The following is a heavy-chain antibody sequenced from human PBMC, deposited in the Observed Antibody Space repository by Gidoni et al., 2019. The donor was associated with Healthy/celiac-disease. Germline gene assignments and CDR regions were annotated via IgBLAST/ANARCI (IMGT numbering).Heavy chain of an antibody. V-gene: IGHV4-31*03. CDR1: AGSISSGGYY. D-gene: IGHD5-12*01. J-gene: IGHJ6*02. Sequence: QVQLQESGPGLVKPSQTLSLTCTVSAGSISSGGYYWSWIRQQPGKGLEWIGYIYYSGSTYYNPSLKSRVTISVDTSKNQFALKLSSVTAADTAVYYCASGYEIYYYGMDVWGQGTTVTVSS. CDR3: ASGYEIYYYGMDV. CDR2: IYYSGST.